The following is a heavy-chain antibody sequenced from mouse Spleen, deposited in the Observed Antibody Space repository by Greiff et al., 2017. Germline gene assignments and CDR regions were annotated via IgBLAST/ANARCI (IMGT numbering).Heavy chain of an antibody. J-gene: IGHJ3*01. V-gene: IGHV3-2*02. CDR3: ARDGYYAWFAY. CDR1: GYSITSDYA. CDR2: ISYSGST. D-gene: IGHD2-3*01. Sequence: EVQRVESGPGLVKPSQSLSLTCTVTGYSITSDYAWNWIRQFPGNKLEWMGYISYSGSTNYNPSLKSRISITRDTSKNQFFLQLNSVTTEDTATYYCARDGYYAWFAYWGQGTLVTVSA.